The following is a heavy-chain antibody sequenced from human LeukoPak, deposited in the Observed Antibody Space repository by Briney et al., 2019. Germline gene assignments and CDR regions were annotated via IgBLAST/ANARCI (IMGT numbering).Heavy chain of an antibody. CDR3: ARLRTTGTFDY. Sequence: ETLSLTCTVSGGSISSYYWNWIRQPPGKGLEWVSSISSSSSYIYYADSVKGRFTISRDNAKNSLYLQMNSLRAEDTALYYCARLRTTGTFDYWGQGTLVTVSS. CDR1: GGSISSYY. V-gene: IGHV3-21*01. D-gene: IGHD1-1*01. CDR2: ISSSSSYI. J-gene: IGHJ4*02.